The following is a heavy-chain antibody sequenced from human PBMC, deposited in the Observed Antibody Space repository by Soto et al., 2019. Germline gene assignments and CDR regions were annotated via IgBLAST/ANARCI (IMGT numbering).Heavy chain of an antibody. D-gene: IGHD5-12*01. CDR3: ARDRGGYDFFSWFDP. CDR1: GYTFTSYG. V-gene: IGHV1-18*01. CDR2: ISAYNGNT. J-gene: IGHJ5*02. Sequence: ASVKVSCKASGYTFTSYGISWVRQAPGQGLEWMGWISAYNGNTNYAQKLQGRVTMTTDTSTSTAYMELRSLRSDDTAVYYCARDRGGYDFFSWFDPWGQGTLVTVSS.